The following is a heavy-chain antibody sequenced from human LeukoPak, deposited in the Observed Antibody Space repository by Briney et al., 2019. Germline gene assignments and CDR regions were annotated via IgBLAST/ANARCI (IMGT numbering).Heavy chain of an antibody. Sequence: RASVKVSCKASGYTFTSYAMHWVRQAPGQRLEWMGWINAGDGNTKYSQKFQGRVTITRDTSASTAYVELSSLRSEDTAVYYCARDLGIAVADYWGQGTLVTVSS. CDR3: ARDLGIAVADY. J-gene: IGHJ4*02. V-gene: IGHV1-3*01. CDR1: GYTFTSYA. D-gene: IGHD6-19*01. CDR2: INAGDGNT.